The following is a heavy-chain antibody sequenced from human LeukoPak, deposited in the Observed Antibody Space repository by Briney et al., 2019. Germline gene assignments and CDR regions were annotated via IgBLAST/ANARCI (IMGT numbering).Heavy chain of an antibody. V-gene: IGHV4-31*03. CDR2: IYYSGST. CDR3: AREGSLSYSDY. J-gene: IGHJ4*02. D-gene: IGHD3-10*01. Sequence: SETLSLTCTVSGGSISSGGYYWSWLRQHPGKGLEWIGYIYYSGSTHYNPSLKSRVTMSVDTSKNQFSLKLSSVTAADTAVYYCAREGSLSYSDYWGQGTLVTVSS. CDR1: GGSISSGGYY.